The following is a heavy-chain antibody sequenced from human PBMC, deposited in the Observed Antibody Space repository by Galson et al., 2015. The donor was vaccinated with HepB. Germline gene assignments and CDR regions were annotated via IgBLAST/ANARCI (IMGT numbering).Heavy chain of an antibody. Sequence: SVKVSCKASGYTFTSYYMHWVRQAPGQGLEWMGIINPSVGSTSYAQKFQGRVTMTRDTSTSTVYMELSSLRSEDTAMYYCARRDCSSTSCYTLSGAFDIWGQGTMVTVSS. D-gene: IGHD2-2*02. CDR3: ARRDCSSTSCYTLSGAFDI. V-gene: IGHV1-46*01. CDR1: GYTFTSYY. J-gene: IGHJ3*02. CDR2: INPSVGST.